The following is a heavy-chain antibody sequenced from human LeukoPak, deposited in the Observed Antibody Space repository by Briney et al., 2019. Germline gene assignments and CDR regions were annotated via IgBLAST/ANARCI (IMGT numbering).Heavy chain of an antibody. Sequence: PSETLSLTCTVSGVSIRNYYWSWIRQPPGKGLEWIGYVYYSGSTNYNPSLKSRVTISVDTSKNQFSLKLSSVTAADTAVYYCASGSYYFDYWGQGTLVTVSS. CDR2: VYYSGST. CDR3: ASGSYYFDY. D-gene: IGHD1-26*01. CDR1: GVSIRNYY. V-gene: IGHV4-59*08. J-gene: IGHJ4*02.